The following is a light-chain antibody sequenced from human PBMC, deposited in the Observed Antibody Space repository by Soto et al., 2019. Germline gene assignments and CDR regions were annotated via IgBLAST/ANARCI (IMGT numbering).Light chain of an antibody. V-gene: IGKV1-5*01. CDR1: QTISSW. CDR2: EAS. Sequence: IQMPQSPSTLSGSVVYRFTITCRASQTISSWLAWYQQKPGKVPQLLIYEASILQSGVPSRFSGSGSGTDFTLTISSLQAEDFATYYCQKTRSYPSTFGGGTKVDIK. CDR3: QKTRSYPST. J-gene: IGKJ4*01.